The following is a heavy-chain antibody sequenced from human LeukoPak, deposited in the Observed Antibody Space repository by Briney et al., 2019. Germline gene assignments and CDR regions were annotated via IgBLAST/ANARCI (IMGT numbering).Heavy chain of an antibody. D-gene: IGHD5-12*01. V-gene: IGHV4-34*01. CDR3: ASGTGGYDSAFDY. CDR1: GGSINSYY. J-gene: IGHJ4*02. Sequence: SETLSLTCTVSGGSINSYYWSWIRQPPGKGLEWIGEINHSGSTNYNPSLKSRVTISVDTSKNQFSLKLSSVTAADTAVYYCASGTGGYDSAFDYWGQGTLVTVSS. CDR2: INHSGST.